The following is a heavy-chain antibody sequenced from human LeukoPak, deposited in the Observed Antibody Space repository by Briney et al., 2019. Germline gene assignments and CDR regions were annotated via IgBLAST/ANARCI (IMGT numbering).Heavy chain of an antibody. J-gene: IGHJ6*02. CDR1: GGSFSGYY. D-gene: IGHD3-3*01. CDR2: INHSGST. CDR3: ARGPTIFGVVSYYYYGMDV. V-gene: IGHV4-34*01. Sequence: SETLSLTCAVYGGSFSGYYWSWIRQPPGKGLEWIGEINHSGSTNYNPSLKSRVTISVDTSKNQFSLKLSSVTAADTAVYYCARGPTIFGVVSYYYYGMDVWGQGTTVTVSS.